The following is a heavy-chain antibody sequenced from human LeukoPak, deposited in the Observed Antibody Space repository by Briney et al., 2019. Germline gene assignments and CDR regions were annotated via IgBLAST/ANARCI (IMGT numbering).Heavy chain of an antibody. Sequence: GGSLILSCAASGFTFSTYSMNRVRQAPGKGLEWVSSISSSSSYIYYADSVKGRFTISRDNAKNSLYLQMNSLRAEDTAVYYCAVEQWLVLRYWGQGTLVTGSS. D-gene: IGHD6-19*01. CDR3: AVEQWLVLRY. CDR2: ISSSSSYI. V-gene: IGHV3-21*01. CDR1: GFTFSTYS. J-gene: IGHJ4*02.